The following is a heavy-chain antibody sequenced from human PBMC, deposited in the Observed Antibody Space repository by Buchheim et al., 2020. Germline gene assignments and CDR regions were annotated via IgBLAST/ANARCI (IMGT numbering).Heavy chain of an antibody. CDR1: GFTFNRSA. CDR3: AKDRSMFYCFYGMDV. J-gene: IGHJ6*02. CDR2: ISGSGGRT. D-gene: IGHD3-10*02. Sequence: EVKLLESGGGLVQPGGSLRLSCAASGFTFNRSAMSWVRQAPGKGLEWVSGISGSGGRTYYADSGKGRFTISRDNSKNILYLQMTSLRAEDTAVYYCAKDRSMFYCFYGMDVWGQGTT. V-gene: IGHV3-23*01.